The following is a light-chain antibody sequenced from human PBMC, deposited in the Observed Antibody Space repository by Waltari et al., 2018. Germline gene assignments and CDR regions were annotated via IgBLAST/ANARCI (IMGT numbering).Light chain of an antibody. CDR2: DVT. CDR1: SRDVGGYNY. J-gene: IGLJ3*02. V-gene: IGLV2-11*01. CDR3: CSYAGSYSWV. Sequence: QSALTQPRAVSGSPGQSVTISCTGTSRDVGGYNYVSWYQQHPGKAPKLMIYDVTKRPSGVPDRFSGSKSGNTASLTISGLQAEDEGDYDCCSYAGSYSWVFGGGTKLTVL.